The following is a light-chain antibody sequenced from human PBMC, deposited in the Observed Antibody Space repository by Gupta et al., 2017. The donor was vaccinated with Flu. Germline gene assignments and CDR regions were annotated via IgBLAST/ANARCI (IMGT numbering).Light chain of an antibody. CDR2: GAS. CDR1: QSISSN. Sequence: EIVMTQSPATLSVSPGERATLSCRASQSISSNLAWYQQIPGQAPRLLIYGASTRATGIPARFSGSGSGTEFTLTISSLQSEDFAVYYCQQYNNWLFGGGTKVEIK. V-gene: IGKV3-15*01. J-gene: IGKJ4*01. CDR3: QQYNNWL.